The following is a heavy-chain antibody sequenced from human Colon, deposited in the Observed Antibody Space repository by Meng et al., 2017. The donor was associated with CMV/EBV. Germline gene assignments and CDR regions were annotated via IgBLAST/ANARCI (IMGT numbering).Heavy chain of an antibody. CDR2: INSRGRAT. Sequence: GESLKISCAASGFTFSGYEMNWVRQAPGKGLEWVSHINSRGRATNHADSVKGRFTISRDNAKSSLYLQMNSLRVEDTAVYFCVRGHYDGAWGHGTLVTVSS. CDR3: VRGHYDGA. D-gene: IGHD3-16*01. J-gene: IGHJ4*03. CDR1: GFTFSGYE. V-gene: IGHV3-48*03.